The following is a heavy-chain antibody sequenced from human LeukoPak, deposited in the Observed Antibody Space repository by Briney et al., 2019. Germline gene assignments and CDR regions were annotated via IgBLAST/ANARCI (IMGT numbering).Heavy chain of an antibody. CDR3: ARGQSLLDGYNAGGLGH. D-gene: IGHD5-24*01. J-gene: IGHJ5*02. V-gene: IGHV3-11*04. CDR1: GFTFSDYY. Sequence: PGGSLRLSCAASGFTFSDYYMSWIRQAPGKGLEWVSYISSSGSTIYYADSVKGRFTISRDNAKRSLYLQMNSLRAEDTAVYYCARGQSLLDGYNAGGLGHWGQGTLVTVSS. CDR2: ISSSGSTI.